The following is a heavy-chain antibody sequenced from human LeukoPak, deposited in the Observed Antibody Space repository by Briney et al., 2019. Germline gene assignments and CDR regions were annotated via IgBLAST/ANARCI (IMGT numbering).Heavy chain of an antibody. CDR2: INHSGST. Sequence: SETLSLTCAVYGGSFSGYYWSWIRQPPGKGLEWIGEINHSGSTNYNPSLKSRVTISVDTPNNQFSLRLTSVTATDTAVYYCARLHALGAEEFDPWGQGALVTVSS. J-gene: IGHJ5*02. D-gene: IGHD3-16*01. CDR3: ARLHALGAEEFDP. CDR1: GGSFSGYY. V-gene: IGHV4-34*01.